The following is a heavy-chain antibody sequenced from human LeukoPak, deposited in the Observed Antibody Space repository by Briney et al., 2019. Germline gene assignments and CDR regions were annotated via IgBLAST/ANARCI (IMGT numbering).Heavy chain of an antibody. CDR3: AKDFVLQQLADSGFDY. CDR2: ISGSGGST. D-gene: IGHD6-13*01. Sequence: GGSLRLSCAASGFTFSSYSMNWVRQAPGKGLEWVSGISGSGGSTYYADSVKGRFTISRDNSKNTLYLQMNSLRAEDTDVYYCAKDFVLQQLADSGFDYWGQGTLVTVSS. J-gene: IGHJ4*02. CDR1: GFTFSSYS. V-gene: IGHV3-23*01.